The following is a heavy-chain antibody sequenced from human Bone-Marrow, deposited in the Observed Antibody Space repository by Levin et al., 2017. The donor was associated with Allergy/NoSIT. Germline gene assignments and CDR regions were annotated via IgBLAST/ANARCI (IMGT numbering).Heavy chain of an antibody. V-gene: IGHV4-30-2*01. D-gene: IGHD5-24*01. J-gene: IGHJ4*02. CDR1: GGSISSGGFS. CDR2: IYHIGST. Sequence: SETLSLTCAVSGGSISSGGFSWGWIRQPPGKGLQWIGYIYHIGSTYYSPSLKSRATISVDSSKNQFSLSLTYVTAADTAVYYCARGGDGSPFDYCGQGTLVTVSP. CDR3: ARGGDGSPFDY.